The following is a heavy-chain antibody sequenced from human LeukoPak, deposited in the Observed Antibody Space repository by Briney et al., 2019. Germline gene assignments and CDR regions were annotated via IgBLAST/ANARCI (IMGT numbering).Heavy chain of an antibody. CDR2: IYYSGST. Sequence: PSETLSLTCSVSGGSISSSTSYWGWIRQPPGKGLEWIGTIYYSGSTYYNPSLKSRVTISVDTSKNQFSLKLGSVTAADTAVYYCARQTYGSGGYYNLDYWGQGTLVTVSS. D-gene: IGHD3-10*01. CDR1: GGSISSSTSY. CDR3: ARQTYGSGGYYNLDY. J-gene: IGHJ4*02. V-gene: IGHV4-39*01.